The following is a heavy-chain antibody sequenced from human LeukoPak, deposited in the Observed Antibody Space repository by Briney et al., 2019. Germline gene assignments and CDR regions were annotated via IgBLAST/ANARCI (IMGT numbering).Heavy chain of an antibody. CDR1: GGSLSSYY. J-gene: IGHJ6*02. Sequence: SETLSLTCTVTGGSLSSYYWSWLRQPPGKGLEGIGYIYYSGSTNYNPSLRSRVTISVDTSKNQFSLKLSSVTAADTAVYYCARCVAAAGKYGMDVWGQGTTVTVSS. CDR2: IYYSGST. V-gene: IGHV4-59*01. CDR3: ARCVAAAGKYGMDV. D-gene: IGHD6-13*01.